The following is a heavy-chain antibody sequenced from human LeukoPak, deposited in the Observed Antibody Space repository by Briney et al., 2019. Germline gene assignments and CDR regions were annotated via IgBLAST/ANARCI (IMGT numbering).Heavy chain of an antibody. Sequence: SVKVSCKASGGTFSSYAISWVRQAPGRGLEWMGGIIPIFGTANYAQKFQGRVTITTDESTSTAYMELSSLRSEDTAVYYCAREKRRSGGLGVYYYMDVWGKGTTVTVSS. CDR3: AREKRRSGGLGVYYYMDV. J-gene: IGHJ6*03. D-gene: IGHD1-26*01. V-gene: IGHV1-69*05. CDR1: GGTFSSYA. CDR2: IIPIFGTA.